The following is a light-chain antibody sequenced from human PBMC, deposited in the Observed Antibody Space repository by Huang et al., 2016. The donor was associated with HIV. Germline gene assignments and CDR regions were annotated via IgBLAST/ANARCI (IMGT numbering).Light chain of an antibody. V-gene: IGKV3-11*01. CDR1: QSVGNY. CDR2: ATS. J-gene: IGKJ4*01. CDR3: QQRSSGVT. Sequence: IVLTQSPATLSWYPGERVTLSCRASQSVGNYIAWYQQHPGQSPRLLSYATSNKATGTPVRFSGSGSGTDFALTISNLESEDFAVYYCQQRSSGVTFGGGTKVQVK.